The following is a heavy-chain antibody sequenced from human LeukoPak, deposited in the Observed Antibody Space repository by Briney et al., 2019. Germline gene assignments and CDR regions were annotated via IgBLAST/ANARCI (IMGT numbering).Heavy chain of an antibody. CDR1: GGSISSGSYY. CDR2: IYTSGST. V-gene: IGHV4-61*02. Sequence: SETLSLTCTVSGGSISSGSYYWSWIRQPAGKGLEWIGRIYTSGSTNYNPSLKSRVTISVDTSKNQFSLKLSSVTAADTAVYYCARGLPDYWGQGTLVTVSS. CDR3: ARGLPDY. D-gene: IGHD2-2*01. J-gene: IGHJ4*02.